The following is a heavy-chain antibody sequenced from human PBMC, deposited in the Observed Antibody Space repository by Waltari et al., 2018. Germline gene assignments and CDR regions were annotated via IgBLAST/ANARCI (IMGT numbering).Heavy chain of an antibody. CDR3: ARHGSGWDFDY. CDR2: ISSSSSYI. Sequence: EVQLVESGGGLVQPGGSLRLSCAASGFTFSSYSMNWVRQAPGKGLEWVSSISSSSSYIYYADSVKGRFTISRDNAKNSLYLQMNSLRAEDTAVYYCARHGSGWDFDYWGQGTLVTVSS. CDR1: GFTFSSYS. D-gene: IGHD6-19*01. V-gene: IGHV3-21*01. J-gene: IGHJ4*02.